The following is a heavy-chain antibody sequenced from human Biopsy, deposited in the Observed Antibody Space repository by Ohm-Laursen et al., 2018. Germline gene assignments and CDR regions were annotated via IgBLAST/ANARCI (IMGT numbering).Heavy chain of an antibody. CDR3: AGAGGHSF. D-gene: IGHD3-16*01. Sequence: SLRLSCAASELNVDRNHMNWVRQAPGKGLEWVSMIHGSGRTDYADSVKGRFTVSRDNSKDTVYLQMNALRVDDTAMYYCAGAGGHSFWGQGALVTVSS. CDR1: ELNVDRNH. V-gene: IGHV3-66*01. CDR2: IHGSGRT. J-gene: IGHJ4*02.